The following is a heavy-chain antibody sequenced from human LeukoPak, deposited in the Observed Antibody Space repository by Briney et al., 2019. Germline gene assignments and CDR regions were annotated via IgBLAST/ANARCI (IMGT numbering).Heavy chain of an antibody. D-gene: IGHD3-10*01. CDR1: GFTFSSYA. J-gene: IGHJ5*02. Sequence: GGSLRLSCAASGFTFSSYAMSWVHQAPGKGLEWVSAISGGGGSTYYADSVKGRFTISRDNSKNTLYLQMNSLRAEDTAVYYCAKDDSPLQWYRPNWFDPWGQGTLVTVSS. V-gene: IGHV3-23*01. CDR3: AKDDSPLQWYRPNWFDP. CDR2: ISGGGGST.